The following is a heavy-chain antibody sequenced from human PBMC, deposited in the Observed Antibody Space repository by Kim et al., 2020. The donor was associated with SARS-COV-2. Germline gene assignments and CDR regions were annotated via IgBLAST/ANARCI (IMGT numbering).Heavy chain of an antibody. J-gene: IGHJ6*01. CDR2: INHSGST. V-gene: IGHV4-34*01. CDR3: ARVKAVAGYYYYYGMDV. Sequence: SETLSLTCAVYGGSFSGYYWSWIRQPPGKGLEWIGEINHSGSTNYNPSLKSRVTISVDTSKNPFSLKLSSVTAADTAVYYCARVKAVAGYYYYYGMDVWGQGSTVTVSS. D-gene: IGHD6-19*01. CDR1: GGSFSGYY.